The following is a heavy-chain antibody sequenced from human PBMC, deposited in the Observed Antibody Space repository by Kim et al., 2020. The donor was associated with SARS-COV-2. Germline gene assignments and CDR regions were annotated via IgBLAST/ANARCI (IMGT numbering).Heavy chain of an antibody. V-gene: IGHV1-46*03. CDR1: GYSFTNYN. Sequence: ASVKVSCKASGYSFTNYNIHYVRQAPGQGLQWLGIIFTSGNTIYAQKFQGRVTMTSDTSTSKVYMERSSLTSDDTAVYFCIREPPVSYYFDYWGQGTLVTVS. CDR2: IFTSGNT. CDR3: IREPPVSYYFDY. J-gene: IGHJ4*02. D-gene: IGHD1-26*01.